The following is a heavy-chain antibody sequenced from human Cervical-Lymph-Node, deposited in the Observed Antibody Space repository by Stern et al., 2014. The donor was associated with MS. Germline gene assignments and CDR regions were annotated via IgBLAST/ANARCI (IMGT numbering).Heavy chain of an antibody. Sequence: VQLVQSGGALVQPGGSLRLSCTVSGITVSSNYMSWVRQAPGKGLEWVSVFYDGGDTFYAASVKGRFTSSRHISLNTLYLQMSSLRPSDTAVYYCARARLRGDDADFGGQGTLVTVSS. CDR1: GITVSSNY. J-gene: IGHJ1*01. CDR3: ARARLRGDDADF. D-gene: IGHD5-12*01. CDR2: FYDGGDT. V-gene: IGHV3-53*04.